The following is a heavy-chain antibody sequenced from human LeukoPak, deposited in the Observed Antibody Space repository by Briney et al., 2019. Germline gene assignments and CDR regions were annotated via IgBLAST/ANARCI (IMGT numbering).Heavy chain of an antibody. Sequence: SETLSLTCAVYGGSFSGYYWSWIREPPGKGLEWIGEINHSGSTNYNPSLKSRVTISVDTSKNQFSLKLSSVTAADTAVYYCARGGRWQLAPPDAFDIWGQGTMVTVSS. D-gene: IGHD2-15*01. CDR2: INHSGST. V-gene: IGHV4-34*01. J-gene: IGHJ3*02. CDR1: GGSFSGYY. CDR3: ARGGRWQLAPPDAFDI.